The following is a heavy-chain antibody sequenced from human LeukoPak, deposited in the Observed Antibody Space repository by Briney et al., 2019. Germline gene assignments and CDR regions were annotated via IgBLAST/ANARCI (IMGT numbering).Heavy chain of an antibody. CDR1: GFSLSTSGVG. D-gene: IGHD4-17*01. V-gene: IGHV2-5*02. Sequence: GSGPTLVKPTQTLTLTCTFSGFSLSTSGVGVGWIRQPPGKALEWLALIYWDDDKRYSPSLKSRLTITKDTSKNQVVLTMTNMDPVDTATYYCAHRSFYGDYLLPYFDYWGQGTLVTVSS. J-gene: IGHJ4*02. CDR2: IYWDDDK. CDR3: AHRSFYGDYLLPYFDY.